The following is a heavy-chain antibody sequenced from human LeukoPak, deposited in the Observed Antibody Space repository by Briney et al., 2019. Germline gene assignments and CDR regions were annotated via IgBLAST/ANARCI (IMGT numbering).Heavy chain of an antibody. J-gene: IGHJ3*02. CDR2: ISHIGRT. D-gene: IGHD4-17*01. V-gene: IGHV4-59*11. CDR1: GDSFSSHY. CDR3: ARDLVTVAKGFDI. Sequence: SETLSLTCAVSGDSFSSHYWTWIRQSPGTGLEWIGYISHIGRTNYNPSLKSRVTISIDTSKNQFSLKLRSVTAADTAVYYCARDLVTVAKGFDIWGQGTMVSVSS.